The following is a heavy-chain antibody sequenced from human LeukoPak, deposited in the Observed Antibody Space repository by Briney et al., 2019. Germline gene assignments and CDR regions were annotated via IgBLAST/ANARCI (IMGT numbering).Heavy chain of an antibody. CDR3: ARDRGYDFWSGYQKGAANWFDP. J-gene: IGHJ5*02. Sequence: GGSLRLSCAASGFTFSSYWMHWVRQAPGKGLVWVSRINSDGSGTSYADSVKGRFTISRDNAKNTLYLQMNSLRAEDTAVYYCARDRGYDFWSGYQKGAANWFDPWGQGTLVTVSS. CDR2: INSDGSGT. D-gene: IGHD3-3*01. V-gene: IGHV3-74*01. CDR1: GFTFSSYW.